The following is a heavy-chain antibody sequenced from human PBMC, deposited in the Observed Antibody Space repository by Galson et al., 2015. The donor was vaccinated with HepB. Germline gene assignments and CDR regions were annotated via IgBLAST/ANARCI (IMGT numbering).Heavy chain of an antibody. V-gene: IGHV1-69*10. Sequence: SVKVSCKASGYTFTSYGISWVRQAPGQGLEWMGGIIPILGIANYAQKFQGRVTITADKSTSTAYMELSSLRSEDTAVYYCARDNSPNYYDSSGYYYEGEGFDYWGQGTLVTVSS. CDR2: IIPILGIA. CDR3: ARDNSPNYYDSSGYYYEGEGFDY. D-gene: IGHD3-22*01. CDR1: GYTFTSYG. J-gene: IGHJ4*02.